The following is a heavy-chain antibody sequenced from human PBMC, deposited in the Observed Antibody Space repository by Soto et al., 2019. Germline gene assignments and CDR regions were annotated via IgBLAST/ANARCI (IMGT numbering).Heavy chain of an antibody. V-gene: IGHV4-31*03. CDR2: IYYSGST. Sequence: QVQLQESGPGLVKPSQTLSLTCTVSGGSISSGGYYWSWIRQHPGKGLEWIGYIYYSGSTYYNPSLKSRVTLSVDTSKNQFSLKLSSVTAADTAVYYCARAQFSYDSSGYSDAFDIWGQGTMVTVSS. CDR1: GGSISSGGYY. D-gene: IGHD3-22*01. CDR3: ARAQFSYDSSGYSDAFDI. J-gene: IGHJ3*02.